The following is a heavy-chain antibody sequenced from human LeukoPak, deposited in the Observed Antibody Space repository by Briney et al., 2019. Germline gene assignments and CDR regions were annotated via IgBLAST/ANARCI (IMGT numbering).Heavy chain of an antibody. J-gene: IGHJ4*02. CDR2: ISGSGSRT. CDR1: GFTFNNYA. CDR3: AKDGGTALVDY. Sequence: PGGSLRLSCAASGFTFNNYAMSGVRQAPGKGLEWVSGISGSGSRTYYADSVKGRFTISRDNSKNTLYVQMNSLRAEDTAVYYCAKDGGTALVDYWGQGTLVTVSS. D-gene: IGHD1-26*01. V-gene: IGHV3-23*01.